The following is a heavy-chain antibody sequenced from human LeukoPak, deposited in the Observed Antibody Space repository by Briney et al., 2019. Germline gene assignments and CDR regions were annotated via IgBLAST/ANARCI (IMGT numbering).Heavy chain of an antibody. CDR1: GFTFINAW. V-gene: IGHV3-48*04. D-gene: IGHD5-18*01. CDR2: ISRGGSTI. CDR3: ASNTGYSYGYFDY. Sequence: GGSLRLSCAASGFTFINAWMNWVRQAPGKGLEWVSYISRGGSTIYYADSVKGRFTFSRDNAKNSLYLQMNSLRAEDTAVYYCASNTGYSYGYFDYWGQGTLVTVSS. J-gene: IGHJ4*02.